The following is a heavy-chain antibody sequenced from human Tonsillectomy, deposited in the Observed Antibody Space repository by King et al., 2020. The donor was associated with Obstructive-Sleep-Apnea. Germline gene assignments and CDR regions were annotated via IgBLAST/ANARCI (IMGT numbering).Heavy chain of an antibody. J-gene: IGHJ5*02. Sequence: QLQESGPGLVNPSETLSLSCIVSGASISSNTYYWGWIRQPPGKGLEEIGNIYYRGSTYYNPSLKSRVTISLDTSKSQFFLRLSSVTASDTAVYYCARAVAVAGSFDPWGRGTLVSVSS. CDR1: GASISSNTYY. CDR2: IYYRGST. V-gene: IGHV4-39*07. CDR3: ARAVAVAGSFDP. D-gene: IGHD6-19*01.